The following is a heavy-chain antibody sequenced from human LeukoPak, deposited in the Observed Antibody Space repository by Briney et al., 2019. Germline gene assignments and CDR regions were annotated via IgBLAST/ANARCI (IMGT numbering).Heavy chain of an antibody. CDR1: GYTFTGYY. CDR2: INPNSGGT. D-gene: IGHD2/OR15-2a*01. Sequence: ASVTVSFKASGYTFTGYYMHWVRQAPGQGLEGMGWINPNSGGTNYAQKFQGRVTMTRDTSISTAYMELSRLRSDDTAVYYCAKLMRALLWFDRWGQGTLVTVSS. V-gene: IGHV1-2*02. CDR3: AKLMRALLWFDR. J-gene: IGHJ5*02.